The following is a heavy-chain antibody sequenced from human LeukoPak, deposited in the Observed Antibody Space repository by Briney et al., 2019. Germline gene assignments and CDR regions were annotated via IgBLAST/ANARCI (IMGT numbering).Heavy chain of an antibody. J-gene: IGHJ6*03. CDR3: ARDFVVVVAATTGSYYYYYMDV. CDR1: GYTFTSYG. CDR2: ISAYNGNT. V-gene: IGHV1-18*01. Sequence: ASVKVSCKASGYTFTSYGISWVRQAPGQGLEWMGWISAYNGNTNYAQKLQGRVTMTTDTSTSTAYMELRSLRSDDTAVYYCARDFVVVVAATTGSYYYYYMDVWGKGTTVTISS. D-gene: IGHD2-15*01.